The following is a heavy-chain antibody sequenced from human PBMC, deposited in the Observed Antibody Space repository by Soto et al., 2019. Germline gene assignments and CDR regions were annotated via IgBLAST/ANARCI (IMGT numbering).Heavy chain of an antibody. CDR3: ARKVLGSTSRPDWWYVDL. Sequence: EVQLLESGGGLVQPGGSLRLSCVGSGFTFINYAMNWVRQTPGKGLEWVSTISGGGDRTFDADTVKGRFTISRDNSKNTVHLQRNSMRADDTAVYYCARKVLGSTSRPDWWYVDLWGRGTLVTVSS. CDR2: ISGGGDRT. D-gene: IGHD2-2*01. J-gene: IGHJ2*01. V-gene: IGHV3-23*01. CDR1: GFTFINYA.